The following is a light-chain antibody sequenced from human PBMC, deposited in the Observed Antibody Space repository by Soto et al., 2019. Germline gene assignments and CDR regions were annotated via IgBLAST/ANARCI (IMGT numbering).Light chain of an antibody. V-gene: IGLV1-47*01. CDR1: SANIGSNY. J-gene: IGLJ3*02. CDR2: RNN. CDR3: AAWDDRVWV. Sequence: QSVLTQPPSASGTPGQRVTISCSGSSANIGSNYVYWYQQLPGTAPKLLIYRNNQRPSGVPDRFSGSKSGTSASLAICGLRSEDEADYYCAAWDDRVWVFGGGTKLTVL.